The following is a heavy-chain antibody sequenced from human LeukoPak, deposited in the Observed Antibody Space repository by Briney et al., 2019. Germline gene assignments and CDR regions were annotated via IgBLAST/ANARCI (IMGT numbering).Heavy chain of an antibody. V-gene: IGHV4-59*01. Sequence: SETLSLTCTVSGGSISSYYWSWVRQPPGKGLEWIGFVYYTGSTNYSPSLKSRVTISVDTSKNQFSLKLRSVTAADTAVYYCARGFRCFDPWGQGTLVTVSS. D-gene: IGHD2/OR15-2a*01. CDR1: GGSISSYY. CDR3: ARGFRCFDP. J-gene: IGHJ5*02. CDR2: VYYTGST.